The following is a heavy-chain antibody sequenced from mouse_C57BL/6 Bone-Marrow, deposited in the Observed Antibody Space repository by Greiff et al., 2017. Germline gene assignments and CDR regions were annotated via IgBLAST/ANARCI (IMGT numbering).Heavy chain of an antibody. J-gene: IGHJ3*01. V-gene: IGHV2-2*01. D-gene: IGHD2-4*01. CDR1: GFSLTSYG. Sequence: VQVVESGPGLVQPSQSLSITCTVSGFSLTSYGVHWVSQSPGKGLEWLGVIWSGGSSAYNAAFISRLSLSKYNSKVQVFFKMNMLQADDTAIYYCARNERNYDYSWFAYWGQGTLVTVSA. CDR2: IWSGGSS. CDR3: ARNERNYDYSWFAY.